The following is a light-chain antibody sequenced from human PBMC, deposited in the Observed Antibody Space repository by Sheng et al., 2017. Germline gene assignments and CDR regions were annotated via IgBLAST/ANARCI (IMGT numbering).Light chain of an antibody. V-gene: IGKV3-11*01. CDR1: QSISGN. J-gene: IGKJ4*01. CDR3: QQRSNWPS. CDR2: DAS. Sequence: PGERATLSCRASQSISGNFLAWYHQKPGQAPRLLIYDASNRATGVPARFSGSWSGTDFTLTITSLEPEDFGVYYCQQRSNWPSFGGGTRVEIK.